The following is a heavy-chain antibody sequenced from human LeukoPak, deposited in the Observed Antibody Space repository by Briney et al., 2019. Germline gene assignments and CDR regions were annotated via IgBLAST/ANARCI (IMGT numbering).Heavy chain of an antibody. CDR2: IGAGEDT. CDR3: VREIRETVITRHYYYGIDV. Sequence: PGGSLRLSCAASGFTFSTYDMHWVRQVTGKGLEWVSAIGAGEDTYYLGSVKGRFTISRENAKNVLYLQMSSLRVEDTAVYYCVREIRETVITRHYYYGIDVWGQGTMVTVSS. D-gene: IGHD1-7*01. CDR1: GFTFSTYD. V-gene: IGHV3-13*04. J-gene: IGHJ6*02.